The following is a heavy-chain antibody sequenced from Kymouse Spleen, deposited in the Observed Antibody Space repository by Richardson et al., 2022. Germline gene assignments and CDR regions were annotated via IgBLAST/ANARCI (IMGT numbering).Heavy chain of an antibody. D-gene: IGHD6-19*01. J-gene: IGHJ5*02. V-gene: IGHV3-66*03. Sequence: EVQLVESGGGLIQPGGSLRLSCAASGFTVSSNYMSWVRQAPGKGLEWVSVIYSCGSTYYADSVKGRFTISRDNSKNTLYLQMNSLRAEDTAVYYCARAPGIAVAGELVRPLGPGNPGHRLL. CDR3: ARAPGIAVAGELVRP. CDR2: IYSCGST. CDR1: GFTVSSNY.